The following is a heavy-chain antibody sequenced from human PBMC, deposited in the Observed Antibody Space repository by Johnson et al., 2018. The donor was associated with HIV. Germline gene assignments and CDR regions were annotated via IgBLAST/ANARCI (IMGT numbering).Heavy chain of an antibody. V-gene: IGHV3-30*03. Sequence: QVQLVESGGGVVQPGGSLRLSCVASGFTFHEYAMHWVRQIPGKGLEWVAFISSDGSNIYYADSVRGRFTISRDNSNNTLYLQMNSLRAEDTALYYCARSHGSSGRGAFDIWGQGTMVTVSS. CDR1: GFTFHEYA. D-gene: IGHD6-19*01. CDR2: ISSDGSNI. J-gene: IGHJ3*02. CDR3: ARSHGSSGRGAFDI.